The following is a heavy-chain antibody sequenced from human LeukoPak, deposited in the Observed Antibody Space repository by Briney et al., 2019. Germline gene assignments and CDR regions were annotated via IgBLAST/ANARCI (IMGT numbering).Heavy chain of an antibody. CDR3: ARVRYCSSTSCYTDAFDI. J-gene: IGHJ3*02. CDR2: ISSSSSYI. Sequence: PGGSLRLSCAASGFTFSSYSMNWARQAPGKGLEWVSSISSSSSYIYYADSVKGRFTISRDNAKNSLYLQMNSLRAEDTAVYYCARVRYCSSTSCYTDAFDIWGQGTMVTVSS. CDR1: GFTFSSYS. D-gene: IGHD2-2*02. V-gene: IGHV3-21*01.